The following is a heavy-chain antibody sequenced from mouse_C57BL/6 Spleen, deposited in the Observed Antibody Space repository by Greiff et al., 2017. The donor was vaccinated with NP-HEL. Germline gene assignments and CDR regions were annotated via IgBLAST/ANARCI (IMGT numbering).Heavy chain of an antibody. CDR2: ISSGSSTI. J-gene: IGHJ4*01. CDR3: ARKRTAQAMDY. Sequence: EVMLVESGGGLVKPGGSLKLSCAASGFTFSDYGMHWVRQAPEKGLEWVAYISSGSSTIYYADTVKGRFTISRDNAKNTLFLQMTSLRSEDTAMYYCARKRTAQAMDYWGQGTSVTVSS. D-gene: IGHD3-2*02. CDR1: GFTFSDYG. V-gene: IGHV5-17*01.